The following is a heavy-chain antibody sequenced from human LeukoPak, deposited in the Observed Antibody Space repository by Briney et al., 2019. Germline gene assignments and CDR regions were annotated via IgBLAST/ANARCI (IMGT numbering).Heavy chain of an antibody. CDR3: ASTLLWFGELFSSGWFDP. J-gene: IGHJ5*02. CDR1: GGSFSGYY. D-gene: IGHD3-10*01. Sequence: SETLSLTCAVYGGSFSGYYWSWIRQPPGKGLEWIGEINHSGSTNYNPSLKSRVTISVDTSKNQFSLKLSSVTAADTAVYYCASTLLWFGELFSSGWFDPWGQGTLVTVSS. V-gene: IGHV4-34*01. CDR2: INHSGST.